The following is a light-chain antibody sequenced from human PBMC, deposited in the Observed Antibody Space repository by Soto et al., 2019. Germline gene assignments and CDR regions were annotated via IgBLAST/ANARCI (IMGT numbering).Light chain of an antibody. CDR2: DAS. CDR3: QQRSAWPIT. Sequence: EIVLTQSPATMSLSPGERATLSCRASQSVINQLAWYQQKPGQAPRLLISDASNRATGIPARFSGRGSGTDFTLTINSLEPEDFAVSYCQQRSAWPITFGQGTRLEI. CDR1: QSVINQ. V-gene: IGKV3-11*01. J-gene: IGKJ5*01.